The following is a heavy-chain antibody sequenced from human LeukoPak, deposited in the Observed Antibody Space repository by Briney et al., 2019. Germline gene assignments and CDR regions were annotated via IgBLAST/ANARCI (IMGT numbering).Heavy chain of an antibody. V-gene: IGHV4-34*01. CDR1: GGSFSGYY. D-gene: IGHD1-20*01. CDR2: INHSGTT. J-gene: IGHJ4*02. CDR3: ARDRYNWNGEDS. Sequence: SETLSLTCAVYGGSFSGYYWNWIRQPPGKGLEWIGEINHSGTTNYNPSLKSRVTISMNTSKNQFSLKLNSVTAADTALYYCARDRYNWNGEDSWGPGTLVTVAS.